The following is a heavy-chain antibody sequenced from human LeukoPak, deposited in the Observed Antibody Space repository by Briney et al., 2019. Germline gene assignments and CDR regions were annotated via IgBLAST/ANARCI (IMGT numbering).Heavy chain of an antibody. J-gene: IGHJ4*02. V-gene: IGHV3-21*01. CDR2: ISKSSTYI. D-gene: IGHD2-2*01. Sequence: GGSLRLSCAASGFTFRDYTMNWVRQAPGKRLEWVSAISKSSTYIKYADSVKGRFTVSRDNAKNSLFLQMNSLRVEDTAVYYCAREVVIVVEPAANTIDYWGQGTRVTVSS. CDR1: GFTFRDYT. CDR3: AREVVIVVEPAANTIDY.